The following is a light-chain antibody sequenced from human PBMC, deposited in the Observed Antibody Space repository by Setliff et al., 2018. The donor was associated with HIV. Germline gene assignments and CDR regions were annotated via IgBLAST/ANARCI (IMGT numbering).Light chain of an antibody. CDR1: NSDVGGWNY. J-gene: IGLJ1*01. Sequence: QSVLTQPASVSGSPGQSITISCTGTNSDVGGWNYVSWYQQHPGKVPKLIIYEVTRRPSGVSDRFSASKSVNTASLTISGLRAEDEADYYCSSYRGGSAPLIFAAGTKVTVL. V-gene: IGLV2-14*01. CDR3: SSYRGGSAPLI. CDR2: EVT.